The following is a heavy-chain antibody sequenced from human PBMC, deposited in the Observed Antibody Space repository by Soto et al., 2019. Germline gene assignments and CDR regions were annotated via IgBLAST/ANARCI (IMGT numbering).Heavy chain of an antibody. V-gene: IGHV1-46*01. Sequence: QVQLVQSGAEVKKPGASVKVSCKASGYRFTGYHMHWVRQAPGQGLEWMGIINPSGASTRYAQKFQGRVTMTRDTSTSTVYMDLSSLRSEDTAVYYCARERQSGSIINSLDYWGQGTLVTVSS. J-gene: IGHJ4*02. CDR3: ARERQSGSIINSLDY. CDR1: GYRFTGYH. CDR2: INPSGAST. D-gene: IGHD3-22*01.